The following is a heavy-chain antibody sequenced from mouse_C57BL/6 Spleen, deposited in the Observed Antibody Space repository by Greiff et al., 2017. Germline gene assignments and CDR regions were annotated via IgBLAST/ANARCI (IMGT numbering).Heavy chain of an antibody. J-gene: IGHJ1*03. Sequence: EVQLQQSGPELVKPGASVKIPCKASGYTFTDSNMDWVKQSHGKSLEWIGDINPNNGGTIYNQKFKGKATLTVDKSSSTAYMELRSLTSEDTAVYYCARSGIMVTTDWYFDVWGTGTTVTVSS. V-gene: IGHV1-18*01. D-gene: IGHD2-2*01. CDR2: INPNNGGT. CDR3: ARSGIMVTTDWYFDV. CDR1: GYTFTDSN.